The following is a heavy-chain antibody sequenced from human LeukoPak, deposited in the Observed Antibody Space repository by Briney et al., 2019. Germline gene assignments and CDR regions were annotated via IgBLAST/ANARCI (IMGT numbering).Heavy chain of an antibody. CDR2: ISYDGSNK. CDR1: GFTFSSYG. CDR3: AKDRYGDYYFDY. J-gene: IGHJ4*02. Sequence: GGSLRLPCAASGFTFSSYGMHWVRQAPGKGLEWVAVISYDGSNKYYADSVKGRFTISRDNSKNTLYLQMNSLRAEDTAVYYCAKDRYGDYYFDYWGQGTLVTVSS. V-gene: IGHV3-30*18. D-gene: IGHD4-17*01.